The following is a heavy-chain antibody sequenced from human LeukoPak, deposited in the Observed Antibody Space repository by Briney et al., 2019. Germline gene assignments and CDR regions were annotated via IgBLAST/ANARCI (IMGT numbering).Heavy chain of an antibody. Sequence: PGDSLRLSCAASGFTFSSYSMNWVRQAPGKGLEWVSSITGSSSYIHYADSVKGRFTISRDNAKNSLYLQMNSLRAEDTAVYYCAKGSSEGRHYFDYWGQGTLVTVSS. V-gene: IGHV3-21*04. CDR2: ITGSSSYI. D-gene: IGHD3-10*01. CDR3: AKGSSEGRHYFDY. CDR1: GFTFSSYS. J-gene: IGHJ4*02.